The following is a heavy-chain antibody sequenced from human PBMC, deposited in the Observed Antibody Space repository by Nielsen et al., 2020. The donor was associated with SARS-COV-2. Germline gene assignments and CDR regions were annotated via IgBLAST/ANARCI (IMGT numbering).Heavy chain of an antibody. CDR3: ARGYYYDSTGADY. V-gene: IGHV4-39*07. Sequence: SETLSLTCAVYGGSFSSYYWGWIRQPPGKGLEWIGSIYYSGSTYYNPSLKSRVTISVDTSKNQFSLKLSSVTAADTAVYYCARGYYYDSTGADYWGQGTLVTVSS. CDR1: GGSFSSYY. CDR2: IYYSGST. D-gene: IGHD3-22*01. J-gene: IGHJ4*02.